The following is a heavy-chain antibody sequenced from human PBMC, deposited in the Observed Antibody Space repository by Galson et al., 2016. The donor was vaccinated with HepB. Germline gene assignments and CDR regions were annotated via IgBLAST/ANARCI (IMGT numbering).Heavy chain of an antibody. D-gene: IGHD3-16*01. CDR1: GDSISSYY. CDR2: MYYSRTT. CDR3: AVGLAHYFDF. V-gene: IGHV4-59*01. Sequence: SETLSLTCTVSGDSISSYYRTWVRQAPGKGLEWIGYMYYSRTTNYDPSLKSRVTISADTSKNQFSLKLSSVTAADTAVYYCAVGLAHYFDFWGQGTLVKVSS. J-gene: IGHJ4*02.